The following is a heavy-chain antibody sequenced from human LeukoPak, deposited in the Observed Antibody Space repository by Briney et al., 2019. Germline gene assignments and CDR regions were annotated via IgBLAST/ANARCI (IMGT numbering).Heavy chain of an antibody. CDR2: INAGNGNT. CDR1: GYTFTSYA. CDR3: ARVPFGGVSWFDP. J-gene: IGHJ5*02. Sequence: ASVKVSCKASGYTFTSYAMHWVRQAPGQRLEWMGWINAGNGNTKYSQKFQGRVTITRDTSASTAYMELSSLRSEDTAVYYCARVPFGGVSWFDPWGQGTLVTVSS. D-gene: IGHD3-16*01. V-gene: IGHV1-3*01.